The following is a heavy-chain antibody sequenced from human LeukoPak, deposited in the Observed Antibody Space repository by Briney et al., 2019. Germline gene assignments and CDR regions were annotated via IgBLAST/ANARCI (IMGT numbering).Heavy chain of an antibody. V-gene: IGHV3-23*01. CDR1: GFTFSSYA. D-gene: IGHD1-14*01. J-gene: IGHJ4*02. CDR2: ITGSGDRT. CDR3: ANRPRADMGPLDF. Sequence: PGGSLTLSCAASGFTFSSYAMSWVRQAPGKGLEWVSSITGSGDRTYYADSVKGRFTISRDNSKNTLYLQMNSLRADETAVYHCANRPRADMGPLDFWRQGTLVTVSS.